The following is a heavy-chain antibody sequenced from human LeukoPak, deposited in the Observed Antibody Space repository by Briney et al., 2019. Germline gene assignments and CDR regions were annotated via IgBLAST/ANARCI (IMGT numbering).Heavy chain of an antibody. D-gene: IGHD3-9*01. Sequence: ASVKVSCKASGYTFTSYGIIWVRQAPGQGLEWMGWISGYNDKTNYGQNLQGRVSMTTDTSTSTAYMELRSLRSEDTAVYYCARKNGVTYYDILTGWGWYYYYMDVWGKGTTVTVSS. J-gene: IGHJ6*03. CDR2: ISGYNDKT. V-gene: IGHV1-18*01. CDR1: GYTFTSYG. CDR3: ARKNGVTYYDILTGWGWYYYYMDV.